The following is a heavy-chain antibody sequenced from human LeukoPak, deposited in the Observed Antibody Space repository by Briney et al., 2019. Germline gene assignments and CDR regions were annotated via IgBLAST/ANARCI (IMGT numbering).Heavy chain of an antibody. Sequence: GGSLRLSCAASGFTFSNHGMHWVRQAPGKGLEWVTVISYDGNNKDSADSVKGRFTISRDNSRTTVFLQVDSLRTEDTAVYYCAKDGSSYYYCGMDVWGQGTTVTVSS. CDR2: ISYDGNNK. CDR3: AKDGSSYYYCGMDV. V-gene: IGHV3-30*18. J-gene: IGHJ6*02. CDR1: GFTFSNHG.